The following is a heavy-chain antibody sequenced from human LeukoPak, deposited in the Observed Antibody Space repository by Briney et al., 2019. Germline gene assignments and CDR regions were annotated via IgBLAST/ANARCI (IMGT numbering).Heavy chain of an antibody. D-gene: IGHD6-19*01. Sequence: SSETLSLTCTVSGGSISSYYWSWIRQPAGKGLEWIGRIYTSGSTNYNPSLKSRVTISVDKSKNQFSLKLSSVTAADTAVYYCARDRIAVAGSGWFDPWGQGTLVTVSS. CDR1: GGSISSYY. J-gene: IGHJ5*02. CDR3: ARDRIAVAGSGWFDP. V-gene: IGHV4-4*07. CDR2: IYTSGST.